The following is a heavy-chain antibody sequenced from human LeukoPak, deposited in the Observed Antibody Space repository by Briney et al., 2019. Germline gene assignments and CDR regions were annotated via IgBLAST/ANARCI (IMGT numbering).Heavy chain of an antibody. CDR1: GFTFSSYS. Sequence: GGSLRLSCAASGFTFSSYSVNWVRQAPGKGLEWVSYISSSSSTIYYADSVKGRFTISRDDAKNSLYLQMNSLRAEDTAVYYCARAYYGSGTSHFDSWGQGTLVTVSS. D-gene: IGHD3-10*01. J-gene: IGHJ4*02. V-gene: IGHV3-48*01. CDR2: ISSSSSTI. CDR3: ARAYYGSGTSHFDS.